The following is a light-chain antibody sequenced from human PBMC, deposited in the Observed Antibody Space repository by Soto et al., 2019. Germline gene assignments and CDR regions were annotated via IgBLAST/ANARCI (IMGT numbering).Light chain of an antibody. V-gene: IGKV1-27*01. CDR1: QGISYH. CDR3: QKYNGAPRT. Sequence: DLQMTQSPSSLSASVGDRVTITCQASQGISYHVAWYQQKPGKVPKLLIYGASTLQSGVPSRFSGSGSGTDFTLTISSLQPEDFATYYCQKYNGAPRTFGQGTKVEFK. CDR2: GAS. J-gene: IGKJ1*01.